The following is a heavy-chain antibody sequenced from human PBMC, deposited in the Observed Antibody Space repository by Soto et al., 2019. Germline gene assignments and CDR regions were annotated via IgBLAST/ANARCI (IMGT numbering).Heavy chain of an antibody. J-gene: IGHJ5*02. Sequence: LSCAASGFTFSSYAMSWVRQAPGKGLEWVSAISGSGGSTYYADSVKGRFTISRDNSKNTLYLQMNSLRAEDTAVYYCAKAPYGSGSLYWFDPWGQGTLVTVSS. V-gene: IGHV3-23*01. CDR2: ISGSGGST. CDR3: AKAPYGSGSLYWFDP. D-gene: IGHD3-10*01. CDR1: GFTFSSYA.